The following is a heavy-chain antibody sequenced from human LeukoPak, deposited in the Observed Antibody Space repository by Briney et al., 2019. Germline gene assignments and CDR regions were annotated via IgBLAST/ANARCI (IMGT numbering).Heavy chain of an antibody. CDR2: IYYSGST. V-gene: IGHV4-30-4*08. CDR3: ARGRGVPYYYDSSGYYPADY. Sequence: SETLSLTCSVFGGSISSSSYYWGWIRQPPGKGLECIGHIYYSGSTYYNPSLKSRVTISVDTSKNQFSLKLSSVTAADTAVYYCARGRGVPYYYDSSGYYPADYWGQGTLVTVSS. CDR1: GGSISSSSYY. J-gene: IGHJ4*02. D-gene: IGHD3-22*01.